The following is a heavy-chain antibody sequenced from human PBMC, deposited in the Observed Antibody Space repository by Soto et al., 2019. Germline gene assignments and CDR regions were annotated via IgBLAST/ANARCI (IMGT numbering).Heavy chain of an antibody. J-gene: IGHJ4*02. CDR3: ARRPTGSGSSYFEI. D-gene: IGHD3-10*01. V-gene: IGHV4-31*03. Sequence: QVHLQESGPGLVKPSETLSLTCSVSGDSIGSGEYYWNWIRHHPEKGLEWIGFVHHSGSTFYNPSLESRVSISIDTSQNQFSLKVTSVTSADTAVNYCARRPTGSGSSYFEIWGQGTLITVSS. CDR2: VHHSGST. CDR1: GDSIGSGEYY.